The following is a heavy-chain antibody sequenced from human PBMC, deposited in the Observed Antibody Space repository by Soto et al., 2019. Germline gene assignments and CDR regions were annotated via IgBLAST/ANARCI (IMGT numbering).Heavy chain of an antibody. V-gene: IGHV4-59*01. J-gene: IGHJ6*02. CDR2: IYYSGST. Sequence: TLSLTCTVSGGSISSYYWSWIRQPPGKGLEWIGYIYYSGSTNYNPSLKSRVTISVDTSKNQFSLKLSSVTAADTAVYYCARTKHYYYYGMDVWGQGTTVTVSS. CDR3: ARTKHYYYYGMDV. CDR1: GGSISSYY.